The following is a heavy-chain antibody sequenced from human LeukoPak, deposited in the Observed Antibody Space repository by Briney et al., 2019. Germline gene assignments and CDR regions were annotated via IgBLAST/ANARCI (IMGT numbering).Heavy chain of an antibody. Sequence: GSLRLSCAASGFTFSSYSMNWVRQAPGKGLEWVSSISSSSSYIYYADSVKGRFTISRDNSKNTLYLQMNSLRAEDTAVYYCAKQPTEYCSSTSCYLYFDYWGQGTLVTVSS. D-gene: IGHD2-2*01. J-gene: IGHJ4*02. V-gene: IGHV3-21*04. CDR2: ISSSSSYI. CDR3: AKQPTEYCSSTSCYLYFDY. CDR1: GFTFSSYS.